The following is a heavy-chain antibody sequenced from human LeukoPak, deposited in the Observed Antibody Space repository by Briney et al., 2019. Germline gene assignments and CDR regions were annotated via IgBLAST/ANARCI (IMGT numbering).Heavy chain of an antibody. CDR1: GFTFSSYG. CDR2: IWYDGSNK. V-gene: IGHV3-33*06. J-gene: IGHJ3*01. Sequence: PGGSLRLSCAASGFTFSSYGMHWVRQAPGKGLEWVAVIWYDGSNKYYADSVKGRFTISRDNSKNTLYLQMNSLRAEDTPVYYCAKSRGYGDYHDAFDLGAQGTMLPVSS. CDR3: AKSRGYGDYHDAFDL. D-gene: IGHD4-17*01.